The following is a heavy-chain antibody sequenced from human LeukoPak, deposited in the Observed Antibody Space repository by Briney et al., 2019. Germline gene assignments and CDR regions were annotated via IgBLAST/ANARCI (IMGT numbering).Heavy chain of an antibody. Sequence: GASVKVSCKASGGTFSSYAISWVRQAPGQGLEWMGGIIPIFGTANYAQKFQGRVTITADKSTSTAYMELSSLRSEDTAVYYCARDGIAVAGTGGYYFDYWGQGTLVTVSS. CDR3: ARDGIAVAGTGGYYFDY. V-gene: IGHV1-69*06. D-gene: IGHD6-19*01. CDR2: IIPIFGTA. J-gene: IGHJ4*02. CDR1: GGTFSSYA.